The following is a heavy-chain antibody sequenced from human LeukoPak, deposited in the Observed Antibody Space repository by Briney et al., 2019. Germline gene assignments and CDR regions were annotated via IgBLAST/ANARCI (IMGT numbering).Heavy chain of an antibody. CDR2: IKSKTDGGTT. CDR1: GFTFSNAW. J-gene: IGHJ4*02. D-gene: IGHD3-22*01. V-gene: IGHV3-15*01. CDR3: TTKYYYDSSGSDYFGY. Sequence: GSLRLSCAASGFTFSNAWMSWVRQAPGKGLEWVGRIKSKTDGGTTDYAAPVKGRFTISRDDSKNTLYLQMNSLKTEDTAVYYCTTKYYYDSSGSDYFGYWGQETLVTVS.